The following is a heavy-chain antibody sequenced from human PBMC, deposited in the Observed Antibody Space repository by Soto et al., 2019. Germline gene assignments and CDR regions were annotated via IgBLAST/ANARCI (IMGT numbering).Heavy chain of an antibody. CDR2: ISYSGNT. V-gene: IGHV4-39*01. CDR1: GGSISSGSYY. J-gene: IGHJ5*02. Sequence: SETLSLTCSVSGGSISSGSYYWGWTRQPPGKGLEWIGSISYSGNTYYSPSLKSRVTISVDTSKNRFSLEVRSVTATDTAVYHCARPGHSKGAVATSTGFDTWGQGTLVTVSS. D-gene: IGHD6-13*01. CDR3: ARPGHSKGAVATSTGFDT.